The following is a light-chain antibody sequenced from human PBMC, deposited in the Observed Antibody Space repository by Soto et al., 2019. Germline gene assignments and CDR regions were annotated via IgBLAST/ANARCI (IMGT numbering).Light chain of an antibody. CDR3: SSYAGTNNYV. CDR2: EVT. Sequence: QSALTQPPSASGCPGQSLTISCTGTSSDVGGYNYVSWYQQHPGKAPKLMIYEVTKRPSDIPDRCSGSKSGNTASLTVSWLQAEYEADYYCSSYAGTNNYVFGTGTMLTVL. CDR1: SSDVGGYNY. J-gene: IGLJ1*01. V-gene: IGLV2-8*01.